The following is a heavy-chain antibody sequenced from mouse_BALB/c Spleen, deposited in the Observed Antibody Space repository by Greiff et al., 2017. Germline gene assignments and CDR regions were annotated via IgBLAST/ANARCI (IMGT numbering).Heavy chain of an antibody. CDR2: IDPANGNT. CDR1: GFNIKDTY. CDR3: ALGVFAY. Sequence: VQLKESGAELVKPGASVKLSCTASGFNIKDTYMHWVKQRPEQGLEWIGRIDPANGNTKYDPKFQGKATITADTSSNTAYLQLSSLTSEDTAVYYCALGVFAYWGQGTLVTVSA. J-gene: IGHJ3*01. V-gene: IGHV14-3*02.